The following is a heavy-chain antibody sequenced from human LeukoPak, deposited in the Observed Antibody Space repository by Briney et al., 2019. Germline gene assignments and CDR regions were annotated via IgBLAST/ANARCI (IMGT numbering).Heavy chain of an antibody. J-gene: IGHJ4*02. D-gene: IGHD3-22*01. CDR3: ARGHEYYYDSSGPIDY. CDR2: INPNSGGT. Sequence: ASVKVSCKASGYTFTGYYMHWVRQAPGQGLEWMGWINPNSGGTNYAQKFQGRVTMTRDTSISTAYMELSRLRSDDTAVYYCARGHEYYYDSSGPIDYWGQGTLVTVSS. V-gene: IGHV1-2*02. CDR1: GYTFTGYY.